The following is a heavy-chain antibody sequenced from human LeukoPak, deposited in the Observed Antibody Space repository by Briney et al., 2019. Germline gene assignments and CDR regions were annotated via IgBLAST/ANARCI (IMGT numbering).Heavy chain of an antibody. CDR2: ISPNGRTT. CDR3: VNQISGWVY. CDR1: GFTFSSYV. J-gene: IGHJ4*02. V-gene: IGHV3-64D*06. D-gene: IGHD6-19*01. Sequence: GGSLRLSCSASGFTFSSYVMHWVHQAPGKGLQYVSGISPNGRTTYYADSVKGRFTISRDNSKNTLYLQMSSLRAEDTAVYYCVNQISGWVYWGQGTLVTVSS.